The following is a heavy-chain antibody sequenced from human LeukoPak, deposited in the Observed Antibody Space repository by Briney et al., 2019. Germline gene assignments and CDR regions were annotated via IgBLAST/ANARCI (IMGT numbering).Heavy chain of an antibody. V-gene: IGHV3-23*01. CDR3: AKSVAAAGLDY. J-gene: IGHJ4*02. D-gene: IGHD6-13*01. CDR2: ISGSGGST. Sequence: GGSLRLSCAASGLTLSSYAMSWVRQAPGKGLEWVSAISGSGGSTYYADSVKGRFTISRDNSKNTLYLQMNSLRAEDTAVYYCAKSVAAAGLDYWGQGTLVTVSS. CDR1: GLTLSSYA.